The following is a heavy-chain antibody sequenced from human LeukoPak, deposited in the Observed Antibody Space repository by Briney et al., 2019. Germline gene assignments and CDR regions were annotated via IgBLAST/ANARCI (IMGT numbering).Heavy chain of an antibody. Sequence: PSQTLSLTCTVSGGSISSGDYYWSWIRQPPGKGLEWIGYIYYSGSTYYNPSLKSRVTISVDTSKNQFSLKLSSVTAADTAVYYCARDVRLGSSNYFDYWGQGTLVTVSS. D-gene: IGHD6-13*01. CDR2: IYYSGST. CDR3: ARDVRLGSSNYFDY. V-gene: IGHV4-30-4*08. CDR1: GGSISSGDYY. J-gene: IGHJ4*02.